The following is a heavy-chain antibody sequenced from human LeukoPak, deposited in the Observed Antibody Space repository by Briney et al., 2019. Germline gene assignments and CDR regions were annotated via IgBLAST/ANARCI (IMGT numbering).Heavy chain of an antibody. V-gene: IGHV3-30*02. CDR3: AKDGVETYGGVSFFDY. Sequence: GGSLRLSCRASGFIFNSYGMHWVRQAPAKGLEWMSFIRYNGKDTYYADSVKGRFTISRDKSKDTLFLQMSSLRVEDTAIYYCAKDGVETYGGVSFFDYWGQGTLVTVSS. CDR1: GFIFNSYG. CDR2: IRYNGKDT. J-gene: IGHJ4*02. D-gene: IGHD4-23*01.